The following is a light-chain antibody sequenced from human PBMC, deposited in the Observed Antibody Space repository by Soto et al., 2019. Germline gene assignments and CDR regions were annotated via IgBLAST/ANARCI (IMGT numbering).Light chain of an antibody. J-gene: IGKJ2*01. V-gene: IGKV1-39*01. Sequence: DIQMTQSPSSLSASVGDRVTLTCRASQSISSSLNWYQQKPGKAPNLLIYAASSLQSGVPSRFSGSGSGTDFALTICSLQPEDFATYFCQQSYSTPYTFGQGTKLEIK. CDR2: AAS. CDR3: QQSYSTPYT. CDR1: QSISSS.